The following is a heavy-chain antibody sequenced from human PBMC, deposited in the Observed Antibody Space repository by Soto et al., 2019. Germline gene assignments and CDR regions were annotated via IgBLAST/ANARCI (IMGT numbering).Heavy chain of an antibody. CDR1: GYSFAGYW. Sequence: GESLKISCKGSGYSFAGYWITWVRQKPGKGLEWLSYISINSNHKEYGDSVKGRHTISRDNAKNSLYLQMNSLRADDTAVYYCVRGGGGGQFDYWGQGTLVTVSS. CDR3: VRGGGGGQFDY. J-gene: IGHJ4*02. V-gene: IGHV3-11*06. CDR2: ISINSNHK. D-gene: IGHD2-21*01.